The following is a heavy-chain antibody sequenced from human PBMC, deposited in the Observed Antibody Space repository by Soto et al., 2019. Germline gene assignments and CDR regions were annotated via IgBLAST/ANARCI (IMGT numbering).Heavy chain of an antibody. CDR3: ARDPSLRGPSRPGYYGMDV. Sequence: EVQLLESGGGLVQPGGSLRLSCAASGFIFSSYAMSWVRQAPGKGLEWVSGISGSDSSTYYADSVKGRFTISRDNSKNTLYLQMNSLRAEDTAVYYCARDPSLRGPSRPGYYGMDVWGQGTTVTVSS. V-gene: IGHV3-23*01. CDR2: ISGSDSST. CDR1: GFIFSSYA. D-gene: IGHD3-10*01. J-gene: IGHJ6*02.